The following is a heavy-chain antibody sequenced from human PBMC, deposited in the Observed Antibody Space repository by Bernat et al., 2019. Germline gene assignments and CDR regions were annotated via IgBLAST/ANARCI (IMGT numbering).Heavy chain of an antibody. Sequence: DVQLVESGGGLVQPGGSLRLSCAASGFTFSNYWMSWVRQAPGKGLEWVANIKPDGSQMFYVDSVRGRFTISRDNSKNSLFLQMNNLRDDDTAVYYCANIYCANGDCHYHLWGQGVLVTVSS. CDR2: IKPDGSQM. D-gene: IGHD2-8*01. V-gene: IGHV3-7*03. J-gene: IGHJ5*02. CDR3: ANIYCANGDCHYHL. CDR1: GFTFSNYW.